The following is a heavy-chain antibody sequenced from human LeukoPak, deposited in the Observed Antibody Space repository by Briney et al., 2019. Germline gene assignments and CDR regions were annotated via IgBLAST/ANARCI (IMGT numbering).Heavy chain of an antibody. Sequence: GGSLRLSFAASGFTIGPYAMYWVRQGPGRGLDWVSVIKADGSGTFYSDSVRGRFTTSRDNSKNSLYLQMSSLTSVDTALYYCATWAFYHNLDVWGQGTTVAVSS. CDR3: ATWAFYHNLDV. V-gene: IGHV3-43*02. J-gene: IGHJ6*02. D-gene: IGHD1-1*01. CDR2: IKADGSGT. CDR1: GFTIGPYA.